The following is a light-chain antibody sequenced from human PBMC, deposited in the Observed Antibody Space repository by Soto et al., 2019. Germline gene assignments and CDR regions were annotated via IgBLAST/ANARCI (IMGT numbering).Light chain of an antibody. Sequence: QAVLTQPPSASGTPGQRVTISCSGSSSNIGIKTVNWYQQLPGTAPRLLIYSDNLRDYGVPDRFSGSRPGTSVSLAISGLQSDDEDDYYCSAWDDSLNGRLFGTGTKLTVL. CDR2: SDN. V-gene: IGLV1-44*01. CDR1: SSNIGIKT. CDR3: SAWDDSLNGRL. J-gene: IGLJ1*01.